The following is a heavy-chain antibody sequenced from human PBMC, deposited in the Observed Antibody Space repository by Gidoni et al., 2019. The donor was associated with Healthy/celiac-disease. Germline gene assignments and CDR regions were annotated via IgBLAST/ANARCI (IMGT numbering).Heavy chain of an antibody. Sequence: QVQLQESGPGLVKPSQTLSLTCTVSGGSISSGSYYWSWIRQPAGKGLEWIGRIYTSGSTIYNPSLKSRVTISVDTSKNQFSLKLSSVTAADTAVYYCARIRCSGGSCYVDYWGQGTLVTVSS. CDR2: IYTSGST. V-gene: IGHV4-61*02. CDR3: ARIRCSGGSCYVDY. J-gene: IGHJ4*02. D-gene: IGHD2-15*01. CDR1: GGSISSGSYY.